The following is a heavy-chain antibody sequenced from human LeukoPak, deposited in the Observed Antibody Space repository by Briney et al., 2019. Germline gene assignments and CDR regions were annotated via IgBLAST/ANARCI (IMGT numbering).Heavy chain of an antibody. D-gene: IGHD2-15*01. CDR3: AKDGQGRYCSGGSCYSGPYYYYYMDV. V-gene: IGHV3-43D*03. Sequence: GGSLRLSCAASGFTFDDYAMHWVRQAPGKGLEWVSLISWDGGSTYYADSVKGRFTISRGNSKNSLYLQMNSLRAEDTALYYCAKDGQGRYCSGGSCYSGPYYYYYMDVWGKGTTVTVSS. J-gene: IGHJ6*03. CDR1: GFTFDDYA. CDR2: ISWDGGST.